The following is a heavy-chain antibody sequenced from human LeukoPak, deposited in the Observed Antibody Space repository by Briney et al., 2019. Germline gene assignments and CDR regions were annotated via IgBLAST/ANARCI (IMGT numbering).Heavy chain of an antibody. Sequence: ASVKVSCKTSGYIFTPHHIHWMRQAPGQGLELLGWVSAANNPEYSQKFQGRVVITRDASATTFYLELNSLRSEDTAVYYCAMSMEMPPIPSFDYWGQGTLVTVSS. CDR1: GYIFTPHH. D-gene: IGHD5-24*01. CDR3: AMSMEMPPIPSFDY. J-gene: IGHJ4*02. V-gene: IGHV1-3*01. CDR2: VSAANNP.